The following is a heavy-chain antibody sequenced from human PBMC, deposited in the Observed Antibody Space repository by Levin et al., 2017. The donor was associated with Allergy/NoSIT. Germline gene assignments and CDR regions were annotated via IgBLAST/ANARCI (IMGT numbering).Heavy chain of an antibody. V-gene: IGHV3-7*04. CDR2: IKEDGSDK. J-gene: IGHJ4*02. CDR3: ARSAAAPGDY. Sequence: GGSLRLSCAASGFTYNKYWMSWVRQAPGKGLEWVANIKEDGSDKYYVDSVKGRFTISRDNAKNSVYLQMNSLRVEDTAMYYCARSAAAPGDYWGQGTLVTVSS. D-gene: IGHD6-13*01. CDR1: GFTYNKYW.